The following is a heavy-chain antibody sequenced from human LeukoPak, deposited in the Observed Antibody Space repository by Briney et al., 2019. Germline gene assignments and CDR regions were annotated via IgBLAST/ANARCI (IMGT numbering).Heavy chain of an antibody. CDR3: ARDFGTTGWHTFDY. J-gene: IGHJ4*02. D-gene: IGHD6-19*01. CDR1: GDSVSSKTGA. Sequence: SQTLSLTCVVSGDSVSSKTGAWNWIRQSPSRGLEWLGRTYYRSKWYNDYAESMEGRMTISQDTSKNQYSLHLNSVTPDDTAVYYCARDFGTTGWHTFDYWGQGTLVTVSS. CDR2: TYYRSKWYN. V-gene: IGHV6-1*01.